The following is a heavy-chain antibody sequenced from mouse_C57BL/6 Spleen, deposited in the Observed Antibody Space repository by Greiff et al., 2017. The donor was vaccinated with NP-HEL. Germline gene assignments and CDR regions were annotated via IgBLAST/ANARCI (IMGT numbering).Heavy chain of an antibody. CDR2: IYPGDGDT. D-gene: IGHD2-4*01. CDR1: GYAFSSYW. CDR3: ARLYSYDYDSGFAY. J-gene: IGHJ3*01. Sequence: VQLQQSGAELVKPGASVKISCKASGYAFSSYWMNWVKQRPGKGLEWIGQIYPGDGDTNYNGKFKGKATLTADKSSSTAYMQLSSLTSEDSAVYFCARLYSYDYDSGFAYWGQGTLVTVSA. V-gene: IGHV1-80*01.